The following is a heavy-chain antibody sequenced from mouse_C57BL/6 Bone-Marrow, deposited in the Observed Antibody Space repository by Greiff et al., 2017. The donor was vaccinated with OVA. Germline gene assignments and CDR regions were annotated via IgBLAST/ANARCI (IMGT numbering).Heavy chain of an antibody. V-gene: IGHV1-78*01. CDR1: GYTFTDHT. J-gene: IGHJ2*01. CDR3: AREGKFITTVVADYFDY. D-gene: IGHD1-1*01. Sequence: VKLQESDAELVKPGASVKISCKVSGYTFTDHTIHWMKQRPEQGLEWIGYIYPRDGSTKYNEKFKGKATLTADKSSSTAYMQLNSLTSEDSAVYFCAREGKFITTVVADYFDYWGQGTTLTVSS. CDR2: IYPRDGST.